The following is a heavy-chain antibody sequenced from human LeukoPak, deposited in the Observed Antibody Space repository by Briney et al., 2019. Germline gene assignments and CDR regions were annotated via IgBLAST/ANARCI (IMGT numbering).Heavy chain of an antibody. J-gene: IGHJ4*02. CDR3: ARDSADYGDYDY. D-gene: IGHD4-17*01. CDR1: VYTFTSYF. V-gene: IGHV1-46*01. CDR2: INPSGGST. Sequence: ASVKVSCKASVYTFTSYFMHWVRQAPGQGLDWMGIINPSGGSTSYAQKFQGRVTMTRDTSTSTVYMDLSSLRSEDTAVYDCARDSADYGDYDYWGQGTLVTVSS.